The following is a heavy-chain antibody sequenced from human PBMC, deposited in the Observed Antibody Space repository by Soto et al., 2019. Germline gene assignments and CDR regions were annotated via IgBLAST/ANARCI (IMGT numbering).Heavy chain of an antibody. CDR2: INSDGSST. D-gene: IGHD2-15*01. Sequence: EVQLVESGGGLVQPGGSLRLSCAASGFTVSSYWMHWVRQAPGKGLVWVSRINSDGSSTSYADAVKGLFTISRDNAKNTLYLQMNSLRAEDTAVYYCVRTSLVVAAATRADDWDQGTLVTVSS. CDR1: GFTVSSYW. J-gene: IGHJ4*02. V-gene: IGHV3-74*01. CDR3: VRTSLVVAAATRADD.